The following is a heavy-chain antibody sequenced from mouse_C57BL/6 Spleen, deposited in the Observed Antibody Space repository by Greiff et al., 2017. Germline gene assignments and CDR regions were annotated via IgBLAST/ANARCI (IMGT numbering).Heavy chain of an antibody. CDR3: ASRNPRGYAMDY. J-gene: IGHJ4*01. V-gene: IGHV1-82*01. CDR1: GYAFSSSW. CDR2: IYPGDGDT. Sequence: QVQLKESGPELVKPGASVKISCKASGYAFSSSWMNWVKQRPGKGLEWIGRIYPGDGDTNYNGKFKGKATLTADKSSSTAYMQLSSLTSEDSAVYFCASRNPRGYAMDYWGQGTSVTVSS.